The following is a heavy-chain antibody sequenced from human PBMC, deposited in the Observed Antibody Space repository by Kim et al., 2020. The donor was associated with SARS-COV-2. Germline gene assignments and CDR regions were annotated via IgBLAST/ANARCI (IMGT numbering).Heavy chain of an antibody. V-gene: IGHV5-51*01. J-gene: IGHJ5*02. CDR2: IYPGDSDT. D-gene: IGHD4-17*01. Sequence: GESLKISCKGSGYSFTSYWIGWVRQMPGKGLEWMGIIYPGDSDTRYSPSFQGQVTISADKSISTAYLQWSSLKASDTAMYYCARLNDYGDYQRNWFDPWGQGPLVTLSS. CDR3: ARLNDYGDYQRNWFDP. CDR1: GYSFTSYW.